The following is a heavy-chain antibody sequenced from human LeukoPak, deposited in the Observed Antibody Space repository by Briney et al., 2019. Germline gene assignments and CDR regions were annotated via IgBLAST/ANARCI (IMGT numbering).Heavy chain of an antibody. V-gene: IGHV3-23*01. Sequence: PGGSLRLSCAASGFTFSNYVMSWVRQAPGKGLEWVSTVSSGSGSGTYYTDSVKGRFTISRDNSKDTLYLQMNSLRVEDTAIYYCAKESSGSYWDSWGQGTLVIVSS. CDR1: GFTFSNYV. J-gene: IGHJ4*02. CDR2: VSSGSGSGT. D-gene: IGHD3-22*01. CDR3: AKESSGSYWDS.